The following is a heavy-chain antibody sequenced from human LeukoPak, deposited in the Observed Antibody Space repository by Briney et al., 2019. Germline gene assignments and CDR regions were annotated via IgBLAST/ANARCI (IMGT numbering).Heavy chain of an antibody. CDR1: RGSVSSNSAA. CDR3: ARDTRSAGTNWFDP. Sequence: SQTLSLTCAISRGSVSSNSAAWNWIRQSPSRGLEWLGRTYYRSKWYNDYAVSVKSRITINPDTSKNQFSLQLNSVTPEDTAVYYCARDTRSAGTNWFDPWGQGTLVTVSS. J-gene: IGHJ5*02. CDR2: TYYRSKWYN. D-gene: IGHD1-7*01. V-gene: IGHV6-1*01.